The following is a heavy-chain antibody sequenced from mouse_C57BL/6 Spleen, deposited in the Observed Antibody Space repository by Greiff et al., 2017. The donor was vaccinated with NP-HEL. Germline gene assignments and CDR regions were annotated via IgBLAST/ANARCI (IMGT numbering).Heavy chain of an antibody. CDR1: GYTFTDYE. CDR2: IDPETGGT. D-gene: IGHD1-1*01. Sequence: PLQQSGAELVRPGASVTLSCKASGYTFTDYEMHWVKQTPVHGLEWIGAIDPETGGTAYNQKFKGKAILTADKSSSTAYMELRSLTSEDSAVYYCSGGYYGSSYYWGQGTTLTVSS. CDR3: SGGYYGSSYY. J-gene: IGHJ2*01. V-gene: IGHV1-15*01.